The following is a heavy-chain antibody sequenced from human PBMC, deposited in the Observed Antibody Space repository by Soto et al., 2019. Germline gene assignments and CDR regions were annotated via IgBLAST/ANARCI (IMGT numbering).Heavy chain of an antibody. CDR2: ISGSGGST. Sequence: EVQLLESGGGLVQPGGSLRLSCAASGFTFSSYAMSWVRQAPGKGLEWVSAISGSGGSTYYADSVKGRFTISRDNSKKPLYLQMNSLRAEDTAVYYCAKDQGGSSFAYWGQGTMVTVSS. D-gene: IGHD2-15*01. CDR1: GFTFSSYA. CDR3: AKDQGGSSFAY. V-gene: IGHV3-23*01. J-gene: IGHJ4*02.